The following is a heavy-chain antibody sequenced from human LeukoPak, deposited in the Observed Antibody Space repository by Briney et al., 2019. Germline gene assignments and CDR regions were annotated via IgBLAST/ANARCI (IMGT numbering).Heavy chain of an antibody. V-gene: IGHV3-21*01. J-gene: IGHJ4*02. CDR1: GFTFSSYS. CDR3: ARDRAYSGYDFGY. CDR2: ISSSSSYI. Sequence: TGGSLRLSCAASGFTFSSYSMNWVRQAPGKGLEWVSSISSSSSYIYYADSVKGRFTISRDNAKNSLYLQMNSLRAEDTAVYYCARDRAYSGYDFGYWGQGTLVTVSS. D-gene: IGHD5-12*01.